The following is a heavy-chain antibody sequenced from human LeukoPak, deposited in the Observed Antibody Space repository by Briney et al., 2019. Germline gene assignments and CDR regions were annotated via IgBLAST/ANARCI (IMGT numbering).Heavy chain of an antibody. Sequence: GGSLRLSCAASGFNFSSYWMSWVRQAPGKGLEWMANIKQDGNKKYYVDSVKGRFTISRDNAKNSLYLQMKSLRAEDTAVYYCARDLVGGDYWGQGTLVTVSS. CDR3: ARDLVGGDY. CDR1: GFNFSSYW. D-gene: IGHD3-16*01. J-gene: IGHJ4*02. CDR2: IKQDGNKK. V-gene: IGHV3-7*01.